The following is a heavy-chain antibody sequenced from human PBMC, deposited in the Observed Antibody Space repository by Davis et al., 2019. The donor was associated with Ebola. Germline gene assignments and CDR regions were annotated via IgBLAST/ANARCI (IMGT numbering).Heavy chain of an antibody. D-gene: IGHD3-10*01. J-gene: IGHJ6*02. V-gene: IGHV3-64D*08. Sequence: PGGSLRLSCAASGFTFSSYAMHWVRQAPGKGLEYVSAISSNGGSTYYADSVKGRFTISRDNSKNTLYLQMSSLRAEDTAVYYCGIRGVSRTNANYGMDVWGQGTTVTVSS. CDR3: GIRGVSRTNANYGMDV. CDR1: GFTFSSYA. CDR2: ISSNGGST.